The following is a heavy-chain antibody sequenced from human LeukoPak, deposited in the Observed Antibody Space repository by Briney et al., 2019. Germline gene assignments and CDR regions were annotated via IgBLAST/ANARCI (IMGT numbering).Heavy chain of an antibody. CDR3: AGVAYDFWSGDMYNWFDP. J-gene: IGHJ5*02. CDR1: GYSISSGYY. Sequence: PSETLSLTCTVSGYSISSGYYWGWIRQPPGKGLEWIGSIYHSGSTYYNPSLKSRVTISVDTSKNQFSLKLSSVTAADTAVYYCAGVAYDFWSGDMYNWFDPWGQGTLVTVSS. CDR2: IYHSGST. D-gene: IGHD3-3*01. V-gene: IGHV4-38-2*02.